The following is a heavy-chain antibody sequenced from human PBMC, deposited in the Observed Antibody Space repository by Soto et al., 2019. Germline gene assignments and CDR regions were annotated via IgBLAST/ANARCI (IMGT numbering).Heavy chain of an antibody. J-gene: IGHJ4*02. CDR3: AKNYDSSGYYYYFDF. V-gene: IGHV3-23*01. Sequence: EVQLLESGGGLVQPGGSLRLSCAASGFTFSTYAMTWVRQAPGKGLEWVSAISGGGGSTYYADAVKGRFTISRDNSKNTQYLQMNSLRAEDTAVYYCAKNYDSSGYYYYFDFWGQGTLVTVSS. D-gene: IGHD3-22*01. CDR2: ISGGGGST. CDR1: GFTFSTYA.